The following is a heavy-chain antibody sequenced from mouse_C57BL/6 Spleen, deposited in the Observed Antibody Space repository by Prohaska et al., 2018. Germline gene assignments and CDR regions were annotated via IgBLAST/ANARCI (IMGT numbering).Heavy chain of an antibody. CDR2: IDPSDSCT. J-gene: IGHJ2*01. Sequence: QVQLQQPEAELVKPGASVKLSCKASGYTFTSYWMQWVKQRPGQGLEWIGEIDPSDSCTNYNQKFKGKATLTVDTSSSTAYMQLSSLTSEDSAVYYCARVGNSLFDYWGQGTTLTVSS. V-gene: IGHV1-50*01. D-gene: IGHD2-1*01. CDR3: ARVGNSLFDY. CDR1: GYTFTSYW.